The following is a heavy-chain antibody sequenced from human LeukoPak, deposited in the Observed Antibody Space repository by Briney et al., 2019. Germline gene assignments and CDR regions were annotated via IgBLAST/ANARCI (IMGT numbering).Heavy chain of an antibody. CDR1: GFTVSSNY. CDR2: IYSGGST. J-gene: IGHJ4*02. CDR3: ARVFRDGYNGLGY. D-gene: IGHD5-24*01. V-gene: IGHV3-53*01. Sequence: GGSLRLSCAASGFTVSSNYMSWVRQAPGKGLEWVSVIYSGGSTYYADSVKGRFTISRDNSKNTLYLQMNSLRAEDTAVYYCARVFRDGYNGLGYWGQGTLVTVSS.